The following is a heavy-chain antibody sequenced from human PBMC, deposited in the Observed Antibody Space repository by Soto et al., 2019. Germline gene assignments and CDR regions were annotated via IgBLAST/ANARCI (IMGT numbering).Heavy chain of an antibody. Sequence: QVQLVQSGAAVKKPGSSVKVSCKASGGTFSSYAISWVRQAPGQGLEWMGGIIPIFGTAHYAQKFQGRVTITADKSTSTAYMELSSLRSEDTAVYYCARDLGDDILTEDSVGYWFDPWGEGTLVTVSS. CDR2: IIPIFGTA. CDR3: ARDLGDDILTEDSVGYWFDP. V-gene: IGHV1-69*06. J-gene: IGHJ5*02. CDR1: GGTFSSYA. D-gene: IGHD3-9*01.